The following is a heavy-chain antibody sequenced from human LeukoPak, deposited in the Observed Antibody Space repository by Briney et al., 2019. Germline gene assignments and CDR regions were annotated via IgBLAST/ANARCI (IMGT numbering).Heavy chain of an antibody. CDR1: GYTFTGYY. J-gene: IGHJ4*02. V-gene: IGHV7-4-1*02. CDR2: INTNTGNP. Sequence: ASVNVSCKASGYTFTGYYMHWVRQAPGQGLEWMGWINTNTGNPTYAQGFTGRFVFSLDTSVSTAYLQISSLKAEDTAVYYCARLRGREYFDYWGQGTLVTVSS. CDR3: ARLRGREYFDY. D-gene: IGHD3-16*01.